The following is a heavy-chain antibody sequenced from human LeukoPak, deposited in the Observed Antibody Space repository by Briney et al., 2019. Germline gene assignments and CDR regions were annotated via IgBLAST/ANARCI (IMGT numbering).Heavy chain of an antibody. Sequence: PGGSLRLSCAASEFTFSSYAMHWVRQAPGKGLEWVAVISYDGSNKYYADSVKGRFTISRDNSKNTLYLQMNSLRAGDTAVYYCARGITMIVRTFDYWGQGTLVTVSS. J-gene: IGHJ4*02. CDR1: EFTFSSYA. V-gene: IGHV3-30-3*01. CDR3: ARGITMIVRTFDY. D-gene: IGHD3-22*01. CDR2: ISYDGSNK.